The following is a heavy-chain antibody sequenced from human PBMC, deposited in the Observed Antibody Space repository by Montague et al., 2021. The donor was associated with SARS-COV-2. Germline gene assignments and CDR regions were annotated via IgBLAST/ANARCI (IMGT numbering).Heavy chain of an antibody. CDR3: TSGREGNYNVMDV. CDR1: GDSVSSHSAT. V-gene: IGHV6-1*01. CDR2: IYHRSKWYN. J-gene: IGHJ6*02. Sequence: CAISGDSVSSHSATWNWVTQSPQRGLEWLGRIYHRSKWYNDYAVSVRGRVTINPDTSKNQFSLQLNSVTPEDTAIYSCTSGREGNYNVMDVWGQGTTVTVSS. D-gene: IGHD1-1*01.